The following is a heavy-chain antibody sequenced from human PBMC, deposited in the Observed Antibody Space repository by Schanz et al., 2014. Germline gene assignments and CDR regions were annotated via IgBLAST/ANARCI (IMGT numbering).Heavy chain of an antibody. CDR2: MSYDGSNK. CDR1: GFTFSSYA. J-gene: IGHJ4*02. Sequence: QGQLVESGGGVVQPGRSLRLSCAASGFTFSSYAMHWVRQAPGKGLEWVAVMSYDGSNKYYADSVKGRFTISRDTPKNTLYVQMNSLRAGDTAVYYCARDFSAYVDNYFDYWGQGTLVAVSS. CDR3: ARDFSAYVDNYFDY. V-gene: IGHV3-30-3*01. D-gene: IGHD5-12*01.